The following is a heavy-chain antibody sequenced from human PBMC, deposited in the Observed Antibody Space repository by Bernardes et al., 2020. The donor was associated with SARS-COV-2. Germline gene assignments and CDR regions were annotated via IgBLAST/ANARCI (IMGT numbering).Heavy chain of an antibody. CDR2: IYYSGST. D-gene: IGHD4-17*01. V-gene: IGHV4-61*01. CDR3: ARVTVTTFYYGLDV. Sequence: TLSLTCTVSGGSVSSGTYYWSWIRQPPGKGLEWIGYIYYSGSTNYNPSLKSRVTISVDTSKNQFSLKLSSVTAADTAVYYCARVTVTTFYYGLDVWGQGTTVTVSS. J-gene: IGHJ6*02. CDR1: GGSVSSGTYY.